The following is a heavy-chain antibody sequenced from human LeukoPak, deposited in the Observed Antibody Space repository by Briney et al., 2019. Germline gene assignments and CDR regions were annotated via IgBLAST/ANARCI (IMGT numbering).Heavy chain of an antibody. V-gene: IGHV4-31*03. CDR1: GGSISSGGYY. Sequence: SETLSPTCTVSGGSISSGGYYWSWIRQHPGKGLEWIGYIYYSGSTYYNPSLKSRVTISVDTSKNQFSLKLSSVTAADTAVYYCARGAHHGDSPNFDYWGQGTLVTVSS. D-gene: IGHD2-21*02. CDR3: ARGAHHGDSPNFDY. J-gene: IGHJ4*02. CDR2: IYYSGST.